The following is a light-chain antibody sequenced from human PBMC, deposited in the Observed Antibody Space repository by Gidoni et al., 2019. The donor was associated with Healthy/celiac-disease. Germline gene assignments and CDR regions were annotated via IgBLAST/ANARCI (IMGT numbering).Light chain of an antibody. Sequence: DIQMNQSPSSLSASVGDRVTITCRASQSISSYLNWYQQKPGKAPKLLIYAASSLQSGVPSRFSGSGSGTDFTLTISSLQPDDFATYYCRQSYSTPWTFGQGTKVEIK. CDR3: RQSYSTPWT. CDR2: AAS. J-gene: IGKJ1*01. V-gene: IGKV1-39*01. CDR1: QSISSY.